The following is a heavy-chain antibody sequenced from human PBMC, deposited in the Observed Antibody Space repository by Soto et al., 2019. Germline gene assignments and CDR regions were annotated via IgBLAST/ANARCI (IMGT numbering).Heavy chain of an antibody. CDR3: ARNLGYCISTSCRMGYDY. CDR2: IYYSGTT. V-gene: IGHV4-61*08. J-gene: IGHJ4*02. D-gene: IGHD2-2*01. CDR1: GGSITSGGLY. Sequence: SETLSLTSNVSGGSITSGGLYWSWIRQPPGKGLEWIGYIYYSGTTNYNPSLKSRVTISVDTSKNQFSLKLSPLTAADTAVYYCARNLGYCISTSCRMGYDYWGQGTLVTV.